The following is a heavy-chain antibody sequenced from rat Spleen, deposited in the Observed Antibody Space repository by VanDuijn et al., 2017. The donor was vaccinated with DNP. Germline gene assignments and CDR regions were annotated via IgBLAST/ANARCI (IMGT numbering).Heavy chain of an antibody. V-gene: IGHV5-46*01. CDR2: ISTGGDNT. Sequence: EVQLVESGGGLVQPGRSMKLSCAASGFTFSTFPMAWVRQAPTKGLEWVASISTGGDNTYYRDSVKGRFTISRDDAKRTLYLQMDSLRSEETATYYCTRSVVTYFDYWGQGVMVTVSA. CDR3: TRSVVTYFDY. CDR1: GFTFSTFP. D-gene: IGHD1-1*01. J-gene: IGHJ2*01.